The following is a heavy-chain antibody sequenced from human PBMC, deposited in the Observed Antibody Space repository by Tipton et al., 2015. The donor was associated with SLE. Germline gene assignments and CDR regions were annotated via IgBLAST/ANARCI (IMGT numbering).Heavy chain of an antibody. V-gene: IGHV3-43*01. J-gene: IGHJ4*02. CDR1: GFTFDDYT. CDR3: AKEIYGFWSGYSLGFDY. Sequence: SLRLSCAASGFTFDDYTMHWVRQAPGKGLEWVSLISWDGGSTYYADSVKGRFTISRDNSKNSLYLQMNSLRTEDTALYYCAKEIYGFWSGYSLGFDYWGQGTLVTVSS. D-gene: IGHD3-3*01. CDR2: ISWDGGST.